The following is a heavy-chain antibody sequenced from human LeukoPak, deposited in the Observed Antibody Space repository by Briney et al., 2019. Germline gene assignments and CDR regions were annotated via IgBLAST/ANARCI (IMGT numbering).Heavy chain of an antibody. D-gene: IGHD3-9*01. J-gene: IGHJ4*02. V-gene: IGHV4-34*01. Sequence: SETLSLTCAVYGGSFSGYYWSWIRQPPGKGLEWIGEINHSGSTNYNPSLKSRVTISVDTSKNQFSLKLSSVTAADTAVYYCAREGYFERDWGQGTLVTVSS. CDR3: AREGYFERD. CDR2: INHSGST. CDR1: GGSFSGYY.